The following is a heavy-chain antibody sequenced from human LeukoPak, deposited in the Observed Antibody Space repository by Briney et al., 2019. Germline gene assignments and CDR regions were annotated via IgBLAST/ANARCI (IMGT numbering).Heavy chain of an antibody. J-gene: IGHJ4*02. V-gene: IGHV4-39*07. D-gene: IGHD3-10*01. Sequence: WVRQAPGKGLEWIGSIYYSGSTYYNPSLKSRVTISVDTSKNQFSLKLSSVTAAETAVYYCVRVWRGYYFDYWGQGTLVTVSS. CDR2: IYYSGST. CDR3: VRVWRGYYFDY.